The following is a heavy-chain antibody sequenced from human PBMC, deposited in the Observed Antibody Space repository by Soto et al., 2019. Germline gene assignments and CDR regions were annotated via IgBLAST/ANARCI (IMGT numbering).Heavy chain of an antibody. CDR2: IDAGNGNT. CDR3: ARGGTPIDY. D-gene: IGHD3-16*01. V-gene: IGHV1-3*01. CDR1: GYTFTSYA. Sequence: ASLKVSCKASGYTFTSYAMHWVRQAPGQRLEWMGWIDAGNGNTKYSQKFQGRVTMTRDTSTSTAYMELRSLRSDDTAIYYCARGGTPIDYWDQGTLVTV. J-gene: IGHJ4*02.